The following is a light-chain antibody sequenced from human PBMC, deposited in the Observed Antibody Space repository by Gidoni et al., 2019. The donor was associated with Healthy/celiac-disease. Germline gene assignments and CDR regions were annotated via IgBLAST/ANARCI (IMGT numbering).Light chain of an antibody. J-gene: IGKJ5*01. Sequence: EIVWTQSPGTLSLSPGERATLSCRASQSVSSSYLAWYQQKPGQAPRLLIYGASRRATGIPDRFSGSGSGTDFTLTISRLEPEDFAVYYCQQYGSLRITFGQXTRLEIK. V-gene: IGKV3-20*01. CDR1: QSVSSSY. CDR3: QQYGSLRIT. CDR2: GAS.